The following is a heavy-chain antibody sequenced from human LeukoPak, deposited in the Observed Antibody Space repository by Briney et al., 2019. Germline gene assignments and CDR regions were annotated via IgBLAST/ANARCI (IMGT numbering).Heavy chain of an antibody. V-gene: IGHV3-21*01. CDR3: ARGGIAGRAVYYYYMDV. D-gene: IGHD6-6*01. Sequence: PGRSMTLSCALDALTFRRSTIHWVRQAQGKGLEWDSSISAVGTYILYANSVKGPFTISRPNVEKSAYLELSGLTGQDTAIYYCARGGIAGRAVYYYYMDVWGKGTTVTVSS. CDR2: ISAVGTYI. J-gene: IGHJ6*03. CDR1: ALTFRRST.